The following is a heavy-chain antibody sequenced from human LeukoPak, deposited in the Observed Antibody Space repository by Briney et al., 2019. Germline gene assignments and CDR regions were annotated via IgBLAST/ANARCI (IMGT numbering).Heavy chain of an antibody. V-gene: IGHV4-61*08. CDR3: ARDGAGYSSGWYHFDY. J-gene: IGHJ4*02. D-gene: IGHD6-19*01. Sequence: SETLSLTCAVSGGSISSGGYSWSWIRQPPGKGLEWIGYIFYGGSTNYNPSLQSRVTISVDASRNQFSLKLSSVTAADTAVYYCARDGAGYSSGWYHFDYWGQGTLVTVSS. CDR2: IFYGGST. CDR1: GGSISSGGYS.